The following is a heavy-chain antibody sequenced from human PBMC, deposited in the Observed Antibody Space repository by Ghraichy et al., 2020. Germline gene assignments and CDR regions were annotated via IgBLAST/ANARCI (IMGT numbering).Heavy chain of an antibody. D-gene: IGHD5-12*01. Sequence: SETLSLTCAVYGGSFSGYYWSWIRQPPGKGLEWIGEINHSGSTNYNPSLKSRVTISVDTSKNQFSLKLSSVTAADTAVYYCARTGYSGYGVLDYWGQGTLVTVSS. J-gene: IGHJ4*02. V-gene: IGHV4-34*01. CDR2: INHSGST. CDR1: GGSFSGYY. CDR3: ARTGYSGYGVLDY.